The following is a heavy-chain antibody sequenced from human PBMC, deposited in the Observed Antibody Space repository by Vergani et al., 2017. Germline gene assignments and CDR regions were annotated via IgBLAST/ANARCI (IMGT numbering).Heavy chain of an antibody. CDR1: GGSITSSSYY. D-gene: IGHD3-9*01. V-gene: IGHV4-39*01. Sequence: QLHLQESGPGLVKPSETLSLTCTVSGGSITSSSYYWGWIRQPPGKGLEGIGNIYHSGGAYYNPSLKGRVTISVDTSKNQFSLEVTSVTAADTAIYFCARTESFILRYFHWALWGQGTLVTVSS. J-gene: IGHJ4*02. CDR3: ARTESFILRYFHWAL. CDR2: IYHSGGA.